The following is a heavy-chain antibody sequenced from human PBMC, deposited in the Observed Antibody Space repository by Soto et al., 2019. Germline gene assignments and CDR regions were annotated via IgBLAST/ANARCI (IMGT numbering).Heavy chain of an antibody. CDR1: GGSFSGYY. Sequence: QVQLQQWGAGPLRPLETLSLTCGVSGGSFSGYYWAWIRQYPGKGLEWIGEINDRGSINYNPSLKSRVSISVDTSKNHYSLNLMSVTAADTAVYYCASESHDSLTGPPWVWYFDLWGRGTLVTVSS. J-gene: IGHJ2*01. CDR3: ASESHDSLTGPPWVWYFDL. D-gene: IGHD3-9*01. CDR2: INDRGSI. V-gene: IGHV4-34*01.